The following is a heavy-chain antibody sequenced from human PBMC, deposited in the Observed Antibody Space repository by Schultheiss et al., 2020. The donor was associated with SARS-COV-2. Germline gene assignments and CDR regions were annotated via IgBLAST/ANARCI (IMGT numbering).Heavy chain of an antibody. Sequence: GESLKISCKGSGYTFSSYWIGWVRQMPGKGLEWMGIIYPGDSDTRYSPSFQGQVTISADKSISTAYLQWSSLKASDTAMYYCAKIQLYYYYYMDVWGKGTTVTVSS. J-gene: IGHJ6*03. CDR2: IYPGDSDT. CDR1: GYTFSSYW. CDR3: AKIQLYYYYYMDV. V-gene: IGHV5-51*01. D-gene: IGHD1-1*01.